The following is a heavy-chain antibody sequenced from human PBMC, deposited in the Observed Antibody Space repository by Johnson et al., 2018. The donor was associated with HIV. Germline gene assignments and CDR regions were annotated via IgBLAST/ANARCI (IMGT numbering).Heavy chain of an antibody. CDR3: ARACSGGSCYEEKSPTAAAGTDAFDI. D-gene: IGHD2-15*01. CDR1: GFTFDDYG. Sequence: EKLVESGGGVVQPGRSLRLSCAASGFTFDDYGMSWVRQAPGKGLEWVSGINWNGGSTGYADSVKGRFTISRDNSKNTLYLQMNSLRAEDSAVYSCARACSGGSCYEEKSPTAAAGTDAFDIWGQGTMVTVSS. V-gene: IGHV3-20*04. J-gene: IGHJ3*02. CDR2: INWNGGST.